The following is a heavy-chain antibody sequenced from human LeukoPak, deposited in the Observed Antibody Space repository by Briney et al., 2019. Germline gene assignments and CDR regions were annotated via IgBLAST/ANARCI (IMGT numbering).Heavy chain of an antibody. Sequence: APVKVSCKASGYTSTSYDINWVRQATGQGLEWMGWKNPNSGNTGYAQKFHGRVTMTRDTSIRAAYMELSRLRADHTPGYYFPREPPNRTAMGVRVSAGPQDDYWGQGTLVTVSS. J-gene: IGHJ4*02. CDR2: KNPNSGNT. CDR1: GYTSTSYD. D-gene: IGHD5-18*01. CDR3: PREPPNRTAMGVRVSAGPQDDY. V-gene: IGHV1-8*01.